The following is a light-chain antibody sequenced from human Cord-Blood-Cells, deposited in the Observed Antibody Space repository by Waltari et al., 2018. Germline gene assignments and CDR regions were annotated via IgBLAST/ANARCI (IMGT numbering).Light chain of an antibody. J-gene: IGKJ4*01. Sequence: EIVLTQSPGTLSLSPGERATLSCRASQSVSSSYLAWYQQKPGQAPRLLIYGASCRATGIPDRFSVSGSVTDFTLTISRLEPEDFAVYYCQQYGSSPPLTFGGGTKVEIK. CDR2: GAS. V-gene: IGKV3-20*01. CDR3: QQYGSSPPLT. CDR1: QSVSSSY.